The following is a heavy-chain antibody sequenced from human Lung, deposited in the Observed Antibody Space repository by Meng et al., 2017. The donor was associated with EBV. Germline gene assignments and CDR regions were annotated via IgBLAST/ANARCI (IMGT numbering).Heavy chain of an antibody. CDR2: LIPMSGAP. J-gene: IGHJ4*02. CDR3: ASESGRGYTPEY. V-gene: IGHV1-69*12. CDR1: GGPFSSDA. Sequence: QVRVVSAGREVKKPGSSVKFSCKTSGGPFSSDAISWVRQAPGQGLEWIGGLIPMSGAPNYAQTFQGRVTITADASTSTHYMDLRNLRSEDTAMYYCASESGRGYTPEYWGQGTLVTVSS. D-gene: IGHD3-10*01.